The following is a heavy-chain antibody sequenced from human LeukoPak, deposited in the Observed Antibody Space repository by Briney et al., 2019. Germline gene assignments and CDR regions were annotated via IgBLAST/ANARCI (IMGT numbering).Heavy chain of an antibody. CDR2: IRYDGSNK. Sequence: GGSLRLSCAATGFTFSNYGMHWARQAPGKGLEWVAFIRYDGSNKYYADSVKGRLTISRDNSKNTLYLQMNSLRAEDTAVYYCAKAGVVVPGAYFDYWGQGTLVTVSS. CDR3: AKAGVVVPGAYFDY. J-gene: IGHJ4*02. D-gene: IGHD2-2*01. V-gene: IGHV3-30*02. CDR1: GFTFSNYG.